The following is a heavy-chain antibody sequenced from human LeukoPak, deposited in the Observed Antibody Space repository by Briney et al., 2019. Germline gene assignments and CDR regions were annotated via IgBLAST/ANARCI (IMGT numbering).Heavy chain of an antibody. CDR3: ARGGSGFYGYYYHMDV. J-gene: IGHJ6*03. V-gene: IGHV4-4*07. CDR2: IYMSGSN. CDR1: GGSMTNYY. Sequence: SATLFLTCVVSGGSMTNYYWNWIRQPAGKGLEWIGRIYMSGSNNYNPSLKSRVTMSVDTSKNQFSLKLSSVTAADTAMYYCARGGSGFYGYYYHMDVWGQGTTVTVSS. D-gene: IGHD6-19*01.